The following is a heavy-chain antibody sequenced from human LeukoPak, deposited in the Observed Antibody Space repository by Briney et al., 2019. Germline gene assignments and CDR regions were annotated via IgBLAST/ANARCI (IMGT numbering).Heavy chain of an antibody. CDR2: IKQDGSEK. J-gene: IGHJ4*02. D-gene: IGHD5-12*01. CDR1: GFTFSNYW. V-gene: IGHV3-7*01. CDR3: ARAGGYASSWGY. Sequence: GGSLRLSCAASGFTFSNYWMSWVRQAPGKGLEWVANIKQDGSEKNYVDSVKGRFTISRDNAKNSLDLQMHSLRAEDTAVNYCARAGGYASSWGYWGQGALVTVSS.